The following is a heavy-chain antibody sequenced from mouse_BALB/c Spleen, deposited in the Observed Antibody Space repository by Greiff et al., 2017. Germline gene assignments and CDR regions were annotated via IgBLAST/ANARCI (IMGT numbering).Heavy chain of an antibody. CDR3: ARADGSSFYATDY. Sequence: VQLQQSGPELVKPGASVKVSCKASGYAFTGYTMNWVKQSHGKNLEWIGLINPYNGGTSYNQKFKGKATLTVDKSSSTAYMELLSLTSEDSAVYYCARADGSSFYATDYWGQGTSVTVSS. J-gene: IGHJ4*01. D-gene: IGHD1-1*01. V-gene: IGHV1-18*01. CDR2: INPYNGGT. CDR1: GYAFTGYT.